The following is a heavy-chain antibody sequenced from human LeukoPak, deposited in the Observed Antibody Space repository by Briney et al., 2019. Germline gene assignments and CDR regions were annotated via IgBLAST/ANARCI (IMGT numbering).Heavy chain of an antibody. CDR3: AKSEWDSVGPYYSFGMDV. D-gene: IGHD1-26*01. J-gene: IGHJ6*02. CDR2: INHSRRT. CDR1: GGSFTGFY. V-gene: IGHV4-34*01. Sequence: SETLSLTCAVRGGSFTGFYWIWIRQPPGKGLEWIGEINHSRRTSYNPSLKSRVTISVDTSKNQFSLKLTSVTAADTGVYYCAKSEWDSVGPYYSFGMDVWGQGTRSPSP.